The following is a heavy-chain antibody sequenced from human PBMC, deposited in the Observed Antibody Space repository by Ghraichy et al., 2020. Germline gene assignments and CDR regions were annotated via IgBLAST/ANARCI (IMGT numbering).Heavy chain of an antibody. V-gene: IGHV3-53*01. CDR3: ARDSGSSWGWFDP. Sequence: GGSLRLSCAASGFTVSSNYMSWVRQAPGKGLEWVSVIYSGGSTYYADSVKGRFTISRDNSKNTLYLQMNSLRAEDTAVYYCARDSGSSWGWFDPWGQGTLVTVSS. CDR2: IYSGGST. J-gene: IGHJ5*02. D-gene: IGHD6-6*01. CDR1: GFTVSSNY.